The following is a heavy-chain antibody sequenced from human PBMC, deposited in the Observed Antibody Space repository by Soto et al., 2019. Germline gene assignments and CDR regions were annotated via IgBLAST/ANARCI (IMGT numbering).Heavy chain of an antibody. CDR1: GFTFSTYA. V-gene: IGHV3-23*01. J-gene: IGHJ4*02. D-gene: IGHD4-17*01. Sequence: GGSLRLSCVASGFTFSTYAMTWVRQAPGKGLEWVSAITNSGDTTYYADSVKGRFTISRDNSQNTLYLQVNSLRAEDTAVYYCAKFLMTTITRLFDYWGQGTLVTVSS. CDR3: AKFLMTTITRLFDY. CDR2: ITNSGDTT.